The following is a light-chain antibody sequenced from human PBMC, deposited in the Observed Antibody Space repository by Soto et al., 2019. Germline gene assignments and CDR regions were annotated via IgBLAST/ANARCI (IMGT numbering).Light chain of an antibody. CDR1: RSDVGAYNY. J-gene: IGLJ1*01. CDR3: SSFTSRFTFV. V-gene: IGLV2-14*01. Sequence: QSALTQPASVSGSPGQSIAISCTGTRSDVGAYNYVSWYQQHPGEAPKLMISEVTNRPPGVSDRFSGSKSGNTASLTISGLQAEDEADYYCSSFTSRFTFVFGTGTKLTVL. CDR2: EVT.